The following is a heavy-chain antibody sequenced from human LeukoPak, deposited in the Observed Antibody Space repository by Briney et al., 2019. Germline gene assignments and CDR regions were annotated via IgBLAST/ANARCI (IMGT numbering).Heavy chain of an antibody. CDR2: IYYSGST. V-gene: IGHV4-59*01. CDR3: ARAFRMYALHNWFDP. Sequence: ASETLSLTCTVSGGSISSYYWSWIRQPPGKGLEWIGYIYYSGSTNYNPSLRSRVTISVDTSKNQFALKLSSVTAADTAVYYCARAFRMYALHNWFDPWGQGTPVTVSS. J-gene: IGHJ5*02. D-gene: IGHD2-8*01. CDR1: GGSISSYY.